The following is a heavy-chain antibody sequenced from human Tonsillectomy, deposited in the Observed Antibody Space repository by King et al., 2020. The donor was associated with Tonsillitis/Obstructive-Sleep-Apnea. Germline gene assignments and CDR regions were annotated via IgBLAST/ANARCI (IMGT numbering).Heavy chain of an antibody. CDR3: ARLLYSSSWSHGYYYMDV. D-gene: IGHD6-13*01. J-gene: IGHJ6*03. CDR2: TYYSGST. CDR1: GGAISSSGHY. V-gene: IGHV4-39*01. Sequence: QLQESGPGLVKPSETLSLTCTVSGGAISSSGHYWGGIRQPPGKGLEWIGSTYYSGSTSYNPSLKSRVTISVDTSKNQFSLKVRSVTASDTAVYYCARLLYSSSWSHGYYYMDVWGKGTTVTVSS.